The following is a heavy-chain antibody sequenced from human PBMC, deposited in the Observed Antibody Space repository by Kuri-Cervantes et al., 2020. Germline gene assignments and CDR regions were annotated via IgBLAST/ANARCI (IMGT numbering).Heavy chain of an antibody. CDR3: ARDPGLEELPTVTTYYYYYHMDV. Sequence: ASVKVSCKASGYTFTSYGISWVRQAPGQGLEWMGWISAYNGNTNYAQKLQGRVTMTTDTSTSTAYMELRSLRSDDTAVYYCARDPGLEELPTVTTYYYYYHMDVWGKGTTVTVSS. CDR2: ISAYNGNT. CDR1: GYTFTSYG. J-gene: IGHJ6*03. V-gene: IGHV1-18*01. D-gene: IGHD4-17*01.